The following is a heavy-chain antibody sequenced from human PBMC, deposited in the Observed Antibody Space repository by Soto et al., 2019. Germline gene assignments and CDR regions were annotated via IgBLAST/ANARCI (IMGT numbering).Heavy chain of an antibody. CDR3: ARGNRLRYFDWLPDALGY. D-gene: IGHD3-9*01. V-gene: IGHV4-61*01. Sequence: TSETLSLTCAVYGGFVSSGSYYWSWIRQPPGKGLEWIGEMSHSGGTHFNPSLKSRVTISVDTSKNQFSLKLSSVTAADTAVYYCARGNRLRYFDWLPDALGYWGQGTLVTVSS. J-gene: IGHJ4*02. CDR1: GGFVSSGSYY. CDR2: MSHSGGT.